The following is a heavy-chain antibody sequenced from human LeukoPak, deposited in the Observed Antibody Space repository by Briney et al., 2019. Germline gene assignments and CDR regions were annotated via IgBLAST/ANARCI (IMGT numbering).Heavy chain of an antibody. CDR1: GLTLSSYA. CDR3: AKEGYKYWYFDL. CDR2: ISGGGDNT. Sequence: GGSLRLSCAASGLTLSSYAMSWVRQAPGKGLEWVSAISGGGDNTYYPDSVKGRLTVSRDNSKNTLYLQMNSLRVEDTAIYYCAKEGYKYWYFDLWGRGTLVTVSS. V-gene: IGHV3-23*01. D-gene: IGHD5-24*01. J-gene: IGHJ2*01.